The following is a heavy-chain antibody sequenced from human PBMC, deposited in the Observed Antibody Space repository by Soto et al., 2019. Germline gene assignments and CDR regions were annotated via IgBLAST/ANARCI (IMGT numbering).Heavy chain of an antibody. J-gene: IGHJ5*02. CDR1: GFTFDDYA. V-gene: IGHV3-9*01. CDR3: AKGYGDYVINWFDP. CDR2: ISWNSGSI. Sequence: EVQLVESGGGLVQPGRSLRLSCAASGFTFDDYAMHWVRQAPGKGLEWVSGISWNSGSIGYADSVKGRFTISRDNAKNSLYLQTNSLRAEDTALYYCAKGYGDYVINWFDPWGQGTLVTVSS. D-gene: IGHD4-17*01.